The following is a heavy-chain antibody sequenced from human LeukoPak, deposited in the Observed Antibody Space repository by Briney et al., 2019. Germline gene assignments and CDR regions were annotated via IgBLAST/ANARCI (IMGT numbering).Heavy chain of an antibody. Sequence: GGSLRLSCAASGFTFSSDAMSWVRQAPGKGLEWVPAISGSGGSTYYADSVKGRFTISRDNSKNTLYLQMNSLRAEDTAVYYCAKDILTSRWFGELFAGDLDYWGQGTLVTVSS. CDR2: ISGSGGST. D-gene: IGHD3-10*01. CDR1: GFTFSSDA. J-gene: IGHJ4*02. V-gene: IGHV3-23*01. CDR3: AKDILTSRWFGELFAGDLDY.